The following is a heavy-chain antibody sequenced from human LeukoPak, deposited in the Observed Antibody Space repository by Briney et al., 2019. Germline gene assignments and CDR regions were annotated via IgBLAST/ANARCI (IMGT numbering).Heavy chain of an antibody. V-gene: IGHV4-59*01. J-gene: IGHJ4*02. CDR2: IYYSGST. D-gene: IGHD5-12*01. CDR1: GGSISSYY. CDR3: ARVGLSSGYAGTGWFDY. Sequence: PSETLSLTCTVSGGSISSYYWSWIRQPPGKGLEWIGYIYYSGSTNYNPSLKSRVTISVDTSKNQFSLKLSSVTAADTAVYYCARVGLSSGYAGTGWFDYWGQGTLVTVSS.